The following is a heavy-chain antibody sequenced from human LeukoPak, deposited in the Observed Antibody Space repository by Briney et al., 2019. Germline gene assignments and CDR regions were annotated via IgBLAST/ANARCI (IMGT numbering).Heavy chain of an antibody. V-gene: IGHV4-30-2*01. J-gene: IGHJ5*02. CDR2: IYHSGST. CDR3: ARAYGKRNWFDP. Sequence: SETLSLTCAVSGGSISSAGYSWSWIRQPPGKGLEWIGYIYHSGSTYYNPSLKSRVTISVDRSKNQFSLKLSSVTAADTAVYYCARAYGKRNWFDPWGQGTLVTVSS. D-gene: IGHD3-10*01. CDR1: GGSISSAGYS.